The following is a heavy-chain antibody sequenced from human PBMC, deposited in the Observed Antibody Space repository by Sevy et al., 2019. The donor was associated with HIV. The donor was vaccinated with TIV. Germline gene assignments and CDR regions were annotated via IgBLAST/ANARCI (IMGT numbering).Heavy chain of an antibody. J-gene: IGHJ4*02. Sequence: GGSLRLSCAASGFTVSTYAINWVRQAPGEGLEWVSAITGGGDSTYYAESVKGRFTISRDNSKNVVYLQMNSLRAEDTAVYYCAAGDTSMVTDLDYWGQGTLVTVSS. CDR2: ITGGGDST. V-gene: IGHV3-23*01. D-gene: IGHD5-18*01. CDR3: AAGDTSMVTDLDY. CDR1: GFTVSTYA.